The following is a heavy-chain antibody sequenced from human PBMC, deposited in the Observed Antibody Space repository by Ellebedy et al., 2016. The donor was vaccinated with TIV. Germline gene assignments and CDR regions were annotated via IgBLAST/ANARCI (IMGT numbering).Heavy chain of an antibody. D-gene: IGHD2-8*01. CDR3: STSLMGNYYDY. Sequence: GGSLRLSCXXSXXTFTNSXXXXXXXXXGKGLEWVGRIKTKTDGGTTVYAAPVKDRFTISRDDSKNTMYLQMNSLKTEDTAVYFCSTSLMGNYYDYWGQGTLVTVSS. CDR1: XXTFTNSX. J-gene: IGHJ4*02. V-gene: IGHV3-15*01. CDR2: IKTKTDGGTT.